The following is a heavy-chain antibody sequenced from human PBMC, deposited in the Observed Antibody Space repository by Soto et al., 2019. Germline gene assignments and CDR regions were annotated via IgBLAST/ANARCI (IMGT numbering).Heavy chain of an antibody. D-gene: IGHD2-2*01. J-gene: IGHJ4*02. CDR3: AREYCTSTSCYGGDY. V-gene: IGHV1-2*04. Sequence: GASVKVSCKASGYTFTGYYMHWVRQAPGQGLEWMGWINPNSGGTNYAQKFQGWVTMTRDTSISTAYMELSRLRSDDTAVYYCAREYCTSTSCYGGDYCGQGTLVTVSS. CDR2: INPNSGGT. CDR1: GYTFTGYY.